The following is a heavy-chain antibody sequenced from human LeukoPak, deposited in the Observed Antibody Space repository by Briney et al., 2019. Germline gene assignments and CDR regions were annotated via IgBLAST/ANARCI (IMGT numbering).Heavy chain of an antibody. CDR1: GGSISSTSFY. Sequence: SETLSLTCTVSGGSISSTSFYWGWIRQPPGKGLEWIGTIYYSGSTYYNPSLKSRVTISVDTSKNQFSLKLSSVTAADTAVYYCARESGYYYVGYWGQGTLVTVSS. CDR2: IYYSGST. J-gene: IGHJ4*02. V-gene: IGHV4-39*07. CDR3: ARESGYYYVGY. D-gene: IGHD3-9*01.